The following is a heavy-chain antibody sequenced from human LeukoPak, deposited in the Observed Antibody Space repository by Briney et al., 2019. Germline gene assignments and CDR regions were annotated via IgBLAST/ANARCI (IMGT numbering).Heavy chain of an antibody. D-gene: IGHD6-19*01. CDR3: ARAASGWNYLDY. J-gene: IGHJ4*02. Sequence: PGGSLRLSCAASGFTVSSSPINWVRQAPGKGLEWVSSISSSSYIYYADSLQGRFTISRDNAKNSLYLQMNSLRAEDTAVYYCARAASGWNYLDYWGQGTLVTVSS. CDR2: ISSSSYI. V-gene: IGHV3-69-1*02. CDR1: GFTVSSSP.